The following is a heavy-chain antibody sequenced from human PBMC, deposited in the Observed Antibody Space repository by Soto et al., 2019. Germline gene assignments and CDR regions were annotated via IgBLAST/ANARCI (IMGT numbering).Heavy chain of an antibody. CDR1: GYTFITYD. V-gene: IGHV1-8*01. J-gene: IGHJ6*02. D-gene: IGHD3-10*01. CDR3: ARSYYYGSGSYLNYYYYYGMDV. CDR2: MNPDTGGT. Sequence: ASVKVSCKASGYTFITYDINWVRQAPGQGLEWMGWMNPDTGGTGYAQRFQGRIIMTRDTSTSTVYMELSSLRSEDTAVYYCARSYYYGSGSYLNYYYYYGMDVWGQGTTVTVSS.